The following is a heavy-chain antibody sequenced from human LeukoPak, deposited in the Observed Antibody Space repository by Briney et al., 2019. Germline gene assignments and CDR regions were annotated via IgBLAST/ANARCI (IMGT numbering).Heavy chain of an antibody. V-gene: IGHV5-51*01. D-gene: IGHD5-24*01. CDR2: IHPGDSDT. CDR1: GYSFTSYW. Sequence: GESLKISCKGSGYSFTSYWIGWVRQMPGKGLEWMGIIHPGDSDTRYSPSFQGQVTISADKSISTAYLQWSSLKASDTAMYYCTTATPTHHFDYWGQGTLVTVSS. CDR3: TTATPTHHFDY. J-gene: IGHJ4*02.